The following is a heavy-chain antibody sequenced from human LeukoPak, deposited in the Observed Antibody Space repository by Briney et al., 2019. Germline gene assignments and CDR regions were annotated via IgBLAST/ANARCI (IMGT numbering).Heavy chain of an antibody. J-gene: IGHJ4*02. Sequence: GGSLRLSCAASGFTFSSYGMHWVRQAPGKGLEWVAVISYDGSNKYYADSVKGRFTISRDNSKNTLYLQMNSLRAEDTAVYYCAKDGGGNFDYWGQGTLVTVSS. CDR3: AKDGGGNFDY. CDR1: GFTFSSYG. CDR2: ISYDGSNK. V-gene: IGHV3-30*18. D-gene: IGHD2-15*01.